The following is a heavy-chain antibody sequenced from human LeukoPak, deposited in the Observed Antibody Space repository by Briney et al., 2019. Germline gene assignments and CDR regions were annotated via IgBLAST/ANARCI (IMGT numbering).Heavy chain of an antibody. CDR3: AREDRGRVYFDY. V-gene: IGHV4-34*01. CDR2: INHSGST. CDR1: GGSLSGNY. Sequence: SETLSLTCVVYGGSLSGNYWSWIRQPPGKGLEWIGEINHSGSTNYNPSLKSRVTISVDTSKNQFSLKLTSVTAADTAVYYCAREDRGRVYFDYWGQGTLVTVSP. D-gene: IGHD3-10*01. J-gene: IGHJ4*02.